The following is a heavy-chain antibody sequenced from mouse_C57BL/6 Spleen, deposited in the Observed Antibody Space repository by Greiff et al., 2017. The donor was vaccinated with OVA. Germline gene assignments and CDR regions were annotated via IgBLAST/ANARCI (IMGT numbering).Heavy chain of an antibody. CDR1: GYTFTDYE. CDR2: IDPETGGT. D-gene: IGHD1-1*01. V-gene: IGHV1-15*01. CDR3: TRWYGSSLAWFAY. Sequence: QVQLKESGAELVRPGASVTLSCKASGYTFTDYEMHWVKQTPVHGLEWIGAIDPETGGTAYNQKFKGKAILTADKSSSTAYMELRSLTSEDSAVYYCTRWYGSSLAWFAYWGQGTLVTVSA. J-gene: IGHJ3*01.